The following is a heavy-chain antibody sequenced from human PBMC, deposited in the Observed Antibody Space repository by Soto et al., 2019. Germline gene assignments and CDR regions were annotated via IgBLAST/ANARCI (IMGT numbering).Heavy chain of an antibody. V-gene: IGHV3-9*01. CDR3: AKDKVTKGSYSYYMDV. J-gene: IGHJ6*03. Sequence: EVQLVESGGDLVQPGRSPRLSCAASGFTFEDYAMHWVRQAPGKGLEWVSGITWNSGSIDYADSVKGRFTISRDNARNSLYLQMNSLRREDTALYYCAKDKVTKGSYSYYMDVWGKGTTVTVSS. D-gene: IGHD4-17*01. CDR1: GFTFEDYA. CDR2: ITWNSGSI.